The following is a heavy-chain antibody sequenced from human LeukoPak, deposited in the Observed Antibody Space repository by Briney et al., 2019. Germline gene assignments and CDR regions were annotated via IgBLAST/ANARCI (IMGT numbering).Heavy chain of an antibody. J-gene: IGHJ4*02. Sequence: SGTLSLTCAVSGYSISSGYWWSWVCQPPGKGLEWIGEIVHTGSAGYNPSLKSRVTISVDKSKNHLSLKMNSVTAADTAVYYCARNGDFALDYWGQGTLVTVSS. CDR2: IVHTGSA. CDR1: GYSISSGYW. D-gene: IGHD4-17*01. CDR3: ARNGDFALDY. V-gene: IGHV4-4*02.